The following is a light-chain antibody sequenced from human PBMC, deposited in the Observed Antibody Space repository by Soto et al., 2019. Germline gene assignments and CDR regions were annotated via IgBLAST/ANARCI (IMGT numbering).Light chain of an antibody. J-gene: IGLJ3*02. Sequence: QLVLTQPPSASGTPGQRVTISCSGSSSNIGSNYVYWYQQLPGTAPKLLIYRNNQRSSGVPDRFSGSKSGTSASLAISGLRSEDEADYYCAAWDDSLSGWVFGGGTKVTVL. CDR3: AAWDDSLSGWV. CDR2: RNN. CDR1: SSNIGSNY. V-gene: IGLV1-47*01.